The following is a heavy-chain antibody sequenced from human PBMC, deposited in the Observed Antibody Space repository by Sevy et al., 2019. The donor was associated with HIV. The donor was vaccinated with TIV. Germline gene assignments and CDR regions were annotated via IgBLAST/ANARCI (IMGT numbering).Heavy chain of an antibody. CDR3: AREAQYYYDSSGYYYENWFDP. CDR1: GGSVSSGSYY. D-gene: IGHD3-22*01. CDR2: IYYSGST. V-gene: IGHV4-61*01. Sequence: SETLSLTCTVSGGSVSSGSYYWSWIRQPPGKGLEWIGYIYYSGSTNYNPSLKSRVTISVDTSKNQFSLKQSSVTAADTAVYYCAREAQYYYDSSGYYYENWFDPWGQGTLVTVSS. J-gene: IGHJ5*02.